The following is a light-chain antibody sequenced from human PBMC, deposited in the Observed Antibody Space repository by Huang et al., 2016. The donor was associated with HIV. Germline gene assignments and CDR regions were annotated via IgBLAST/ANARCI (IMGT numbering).Light chain of an antibody. CDR3: QHYNTWPPMYT. V-gene: IGKV3-15*01. J-gene: IGKJ2*01. Sequence: EVAMTQSPGTLSVSPGERATLSCKTSQSVKNTLVWYQQKPGQAPRLLIYSTSTGATGVPARFRGSGSGTEFTLSISSLQSEDSGIYYCQHYNTWPPMYTFGQGTKLEI. CDR2: STS. CDR1: QSVKNT.